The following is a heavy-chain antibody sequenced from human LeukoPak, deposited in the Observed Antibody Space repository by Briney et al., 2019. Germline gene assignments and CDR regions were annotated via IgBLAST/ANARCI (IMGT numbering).Heavy chain of an antibody. CDR2: INPNSGGT. J-gene: IGHJ4*02. CDR3: AGGRVGGYSYGYAY. D-gene: IGHD5-18*01. Sequence: ASVKVSCKASGYTFTVYYMHWVRQAPGQGLDWKGWINPNSGGTYYAQKFQGRVTMTRDTSISTAYMELSRLRSDDTAVYYCAGGRVGGYSYGYAYWGQGTLVTVSS. V-gene: IGHV1-2*02. CDR1: GYTFTVYY.